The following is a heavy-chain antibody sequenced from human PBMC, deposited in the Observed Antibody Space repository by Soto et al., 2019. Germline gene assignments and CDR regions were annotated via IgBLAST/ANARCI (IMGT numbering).Heavy chain of an antibody. D-gene: IGHD3-22*01. CDR1: GGSISSGDYY. J-gene: IGHJ4*02. CDR2: IYYSGST. V-gene: IGHV4-30-4*01. Sequence: SETLSLTCTVSGGSISSGDYYWSWIRQPPGKGLEWIGYIYYSGSTYYNPSLKSRVTISVDTSKNQFSLKLSSVTAADTAVYYCARDTNYYDSSGYYYAPDYWGQGTLVTV. CDR3: ARDTNYYDSSGYYYAPDY.